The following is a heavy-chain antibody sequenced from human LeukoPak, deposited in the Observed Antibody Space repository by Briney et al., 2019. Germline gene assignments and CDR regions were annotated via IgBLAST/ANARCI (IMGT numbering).Heavy chain of an antibody. Sequence: PGGSLRLSCAASGFTFSSYGMHWVRQAPGKGLEWVTFIRYDGSNKYYADSVKGRFTISRDNSKNTLYLQMNSLRAEDMALYYCAKASTRSFSSGYYGDAFDIWGQGTMVSVSS. D-gene: IGHD6-19*01. CDR2: IRYDGSNK. CDR3: AKASTRSFSSGYYGDAFDI. CDR1: GFTFSSYG. V-gene: IGHV3-30*02. J-gene: IGHJ3*02.